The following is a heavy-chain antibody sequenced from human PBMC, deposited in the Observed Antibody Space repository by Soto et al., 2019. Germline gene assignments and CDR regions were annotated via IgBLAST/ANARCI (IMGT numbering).Heavy chain of an antibody. CDR3: ARDLLYNWNSWFDP. J-gene: IGHJ5*02. CDR2: FDPEDGET. CDR1: GYTLTELS. V-gene: IGHV1-24*01. Sequence: ASVKVSCKVSGYTLTELSMHWVRQAPGKGLEWMGGFDPEDGETIYAQKFQGRVTMTEDTSTDTAYMELSSLRSEDTAVYYCARDLLYNWNSWFDPWGQGTLVTVSS. D-gene: IGHD1-7*01.